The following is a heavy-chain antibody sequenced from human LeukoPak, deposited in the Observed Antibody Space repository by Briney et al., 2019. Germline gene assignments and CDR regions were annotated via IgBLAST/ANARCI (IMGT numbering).Heavy chain of an antibody. CDR2: IRPMTGDT. J-gene: IGHJ5*02. Sequence: ASVMVSCKASGYNFRAYYIHWVRQAPGQGLEWLGYIRPMTGDTNYAQKFQDRVTLSMDTSTATAYMELRSLRSDDTAFYYCGRGVQSFDPWGQGTLVTVSS. V-gene: IGHV1-2*02. CDR1: GYNFRAYY. CDR3: GRGVQSFDP.